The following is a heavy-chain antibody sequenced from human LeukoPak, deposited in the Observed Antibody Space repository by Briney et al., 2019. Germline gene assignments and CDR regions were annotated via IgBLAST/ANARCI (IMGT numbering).Heavy chain of an antibody. J-gene: IGHJ2*01. CDR1: GFTFSSYS. CDR2: ISSSRSYI. Sequence: KPGGSLRLSCAASGFTFSSYSMNWVRQAPGKGLEWVSSISSSRSYIYYVDSVRGRFTISRDNAKNSLYLQMNSLRAEDTAVYYCARDLPDGVPSFDLWGRGTLVTVSP. D-gene: IGHD1-1*01. V-gene: IGHV3-21*01. CDR3: ARDLPDGVPSFDL.